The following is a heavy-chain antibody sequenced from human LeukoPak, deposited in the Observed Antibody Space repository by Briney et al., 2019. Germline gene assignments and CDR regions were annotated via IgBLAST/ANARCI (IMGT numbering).Heavy chain of an antibody. CDR3: ARSPAAAGFTEVIEYFQH. J-gene: IGHJ1*01. V-gene: IGHV1-69*01. CDR1: GGTFSSYA. CDR2: IIPIFGTA. D-gene: IGHD6-13*01. Sequence: ASVKVSCKASGGTFSSYAISWVRQAPGQGLEWMGGIIPIFGTANYAQKFQGRVTITADESTSTAYMELSSLRSEDTAVYYCARSPAAAGFTEVIEYFQHWGQGTLVTVSS.